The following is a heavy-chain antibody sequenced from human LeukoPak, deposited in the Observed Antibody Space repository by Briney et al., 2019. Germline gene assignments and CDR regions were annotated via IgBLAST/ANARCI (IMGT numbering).Heavy chain of an antibody. D-gene: IGHD3-10*01. V-gene: IGHV1-2*02. CDR2: INPNSGGT. CDR3: ARLAKNYGSGSGWFDP. J-gene: IGHJ5*02. CDR1: GYTFTGYY. Sequence: EASVKVSFTASGYTFTGYYMHWVRQAPGQGLEWMGWINPNSGGTNYAQKFQGRVTMTRDTSISTAYMELSRLRSDDTAVYYCARLAKNYGSGSGWFDPWGRGTLVTVSS.